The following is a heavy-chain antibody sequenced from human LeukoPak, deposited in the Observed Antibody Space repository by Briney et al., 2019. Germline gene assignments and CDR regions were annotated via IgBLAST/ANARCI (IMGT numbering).Heavy chain of an antibody. D-gene: IGHD7-27*01. J-gene: IGHJ4*02. Sequence: SETLSLTCTVSGVSISGYYWSWIRQPPGKGLEWIGYIYYTGTTDYNPSLKSRVTISVGTSKNQFSLRLGSVTAADTAVYYCARDRANWGYSDYWGQGTLVTVSS. CDR3: ARDRANWGYSDY. CDR2: IYYTGTT. V-gene: IGHV4-59*01. CDR1: GVSISGYY.